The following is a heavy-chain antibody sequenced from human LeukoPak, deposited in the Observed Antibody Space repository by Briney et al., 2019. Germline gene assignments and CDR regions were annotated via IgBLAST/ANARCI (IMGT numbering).Heavy chain of an antibody. V-gene: IGHV4-59*13. CDR1: GGSISSYY. CDR2: IYMTGST. D-gene: IGHD1-26*01. Sequence: PSETLSLTCPVSGGSISSYYWTCIRPPRGKALVWIGDIYMTGSTNYNPYLKRRVTMSVDTSKNQFSLRLSSVTAADTAVYYCARVRIGETSYDASDVWGLGTMVTVSS. J-gene: IGHJ3*01. CDR3: ARVRIGETSYDASDV.